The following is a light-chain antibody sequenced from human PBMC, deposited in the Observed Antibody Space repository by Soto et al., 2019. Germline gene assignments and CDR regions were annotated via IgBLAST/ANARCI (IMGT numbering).Light chain of an antibody. CDR3: MQAVQTPWS. CDR2: MAS. V-gene: IGKV2-28*01. CDR1: QSLLHSNGFNY. J-gene: IGKJ1*01. Sequence: EIVVTQSPLSLPVILGEPASISCRSRQSLLHSNGFNYLDWYLQRPGQSPQLLIYMASSRASGVPDRFSGSGSGTDFTLTITRVEAEDVGIYYCMQAVQTPWSFGQGTKVDIK.